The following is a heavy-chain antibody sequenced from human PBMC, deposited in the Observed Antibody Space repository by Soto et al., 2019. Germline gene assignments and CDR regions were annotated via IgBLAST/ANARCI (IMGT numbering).Heavy chain of an antibody. J-gene: IGHJ4*02. Sequence: ASVKVSCKASGYTFTSYDINWVRQATGQGLEWMGWMNPNSGNTGYAQKFQGRVTMTRNTSISTAYMELSSLRSEDTAVYYCAVLPYCSSTSCFNEFDYWGQGTLVTVSS. D-gene: IGHD2-2*01. CDR2: MNPNSGNT. CDR1: GYTFTSYD. V-gene: IGHV1-8*01. CDR3: AVLPYCSSTSCFNEFDY.